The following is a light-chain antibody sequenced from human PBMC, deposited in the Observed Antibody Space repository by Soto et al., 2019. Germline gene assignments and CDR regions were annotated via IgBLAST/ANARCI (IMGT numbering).Light chain of an antibody. J-gene: IGKJ1*01. CDR3: QQYYSTPQT. V-gene: IGKV4-1*01. Sequence: DIVMTQSPDSLAVSLGERATINCKSSQSVLYSSNNKNYLAGYQQKPGQPPKLLMYWASTRESGVPDRFSGSGSGTDFTLTISSRQAEDRAVYYCQQYYSTPQTFGQGTKVEIK. CDR2: WAS. CDR1: QSVLYSSNNKNY.